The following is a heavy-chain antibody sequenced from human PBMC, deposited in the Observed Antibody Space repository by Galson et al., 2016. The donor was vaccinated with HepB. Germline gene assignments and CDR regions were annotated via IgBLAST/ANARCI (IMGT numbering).Heavy chain of an antibody. J-gene: IGHJ3*01. CDR3: DRSFCTNDIGYVTAFDF. CDR1: GYTFATYY. D-gene: IGHD2-8*01. Sequence: SVKVSCKESGYTFATYYMHWVRQAPGQGFEWMGLINPSAHTTTYAQKFQGRVTMTRDTSTSTVDMELRSLRSEDAAVYYCDRSFCTNDIGYVTAFDFWDQGTMVTVSS. CDR2: INPSAHTT. V-gene: IGHV1-46*03.